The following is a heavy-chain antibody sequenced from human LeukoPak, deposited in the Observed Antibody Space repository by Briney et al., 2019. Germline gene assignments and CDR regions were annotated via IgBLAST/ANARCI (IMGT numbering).Heavy chain of an antibody. Sequence: SETLSLTCTVSGGSFSSSSHYWGWIRQPPGEGLEWIGSIYYSGGTYYNPSLRSRVTISVDTSKNQFSLKLSSVTAADTAVYYCARHDSSGYHFDFWGQGTLVTVSS. D-gene: IGHD3-22*01. J-gene: IGHJ4*02. V-gene: IGHV4-39*01. CDR3: ARHDSSGYHFDF. CDR1: GGSFSSSSHY. CDR2: IYYSGGT.